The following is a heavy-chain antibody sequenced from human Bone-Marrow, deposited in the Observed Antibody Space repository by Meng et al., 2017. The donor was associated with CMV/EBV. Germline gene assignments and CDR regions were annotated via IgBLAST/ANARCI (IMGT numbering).Heavy chain of an antibody. V-gene: IGHV1-69*05. Sequence: SVKVSCKASGGTFSSYAISWVRQAPGQGLEWMGGIIPIFGTANYAQKFQGRVTITTDGSTSTAYMELSSLRSEDTAVYYCARGRAAPKTYYYYGMDVWGQGTTVTVSS. CDR2: IIPIFGTA. CDR1: GGTFSSYA. J-gene: IGHJ6*02. CDR3: ARGRAAPKTYYYYGMDV.